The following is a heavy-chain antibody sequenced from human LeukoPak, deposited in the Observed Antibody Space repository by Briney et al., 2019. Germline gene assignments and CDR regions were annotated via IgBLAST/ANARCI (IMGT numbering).Heavy chain of an antibody. Sequence: GGSLRLSCAASGFTFDDYAMHWVQQAPGKGLEWVSGISWNSGSIGYADSVKGRFTISRDNAKNSLYLQMNSLRAEDTALYYCARGYYDSSGYYYFEYYFDYWGQGTLVTVSS. V-gene: IGHV3-9*01. CDR2: ISWNSGSI. D-gene: IGHD3-22*01. J-gene: IGHJ4*02. CDR1: GFTFDDYA. CDR3: ARGYYDSSGYYYFEYYFDY.